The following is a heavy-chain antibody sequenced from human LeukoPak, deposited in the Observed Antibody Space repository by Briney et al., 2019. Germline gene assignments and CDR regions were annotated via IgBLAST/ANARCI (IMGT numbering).Heavy chain of an antibody. CDR3: ARTIEMATISYFDY. J-gene: IGHJ4*02. V-gene: IGHV3-69-1*02. CDR2: ISSDSTI. D-gene: IGHD5-24*01. Sequence: GGSLRLSCAASGFTFSSYSMNWVRQAPGKGLEWVSSISSDSTIYYADSVKGRFTISRDNAKNSLYLQMNSLRAGDTAVYYCARTIEMATISYFDYWGQGTLVTVSS. CDR1: GFTFSSYS.